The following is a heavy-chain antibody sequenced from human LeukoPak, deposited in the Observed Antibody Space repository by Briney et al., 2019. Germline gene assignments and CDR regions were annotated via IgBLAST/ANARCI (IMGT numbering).Heavy chain of an antibody. CDR3: AKDRRAVAGTFDY. V-gene: IGHV1-18*01. D-gene: IGHD6-19*01. Sequence: ASVKVSCTASGYTFTNYHISWVRQAPGQGLEWMGWISTNNGNTNYAQNLQGRVTMTKDTSTSTAYMELRSLRSDDTAVYYCAKDRRAVAGTFDYWGQGTLVTVSS. CDR1: GYTFTNYH. J-gene: IGHJ4*02. CDR2: ISTNNGNT.